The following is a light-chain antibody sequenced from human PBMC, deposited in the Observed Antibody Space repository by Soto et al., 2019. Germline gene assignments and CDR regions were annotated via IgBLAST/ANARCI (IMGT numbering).Light chain of an antibody. V-gene: IGLV1-44*01. CDR1: SSNIGTNT. J-gene: IGLJ2*01. CDR2: SNN. Sequence: QSVLTQPPSASGTPGQRVTISCSGSSSNIGTNTVNWYQHLPGSAPKLLIYSNNQRPSGVPDRFSGSKSGTSASLAISGLQPDDEADYYCVAWDGSLNVVLFGGGTQLTVL. CDR3: VAWDGSLNVVL.